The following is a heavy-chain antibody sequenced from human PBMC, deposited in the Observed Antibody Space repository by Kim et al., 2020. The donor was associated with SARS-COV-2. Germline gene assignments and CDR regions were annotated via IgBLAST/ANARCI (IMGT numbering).Heavy chain of an antibody. Sequence: GGSLRLSCAAYGFTFSNYAMNWVRQTPGKGLEWVSAISGNGDTTYYADLVKGLSIIFRDNTKNMLCLQMNSPRAEDTVVYYCAKPSLAVRDYDYWGQGT. J-gene: IGHJ4*02. V-gene: IGHV3-23*01. CDR2: ISGNGDTT. CDR1: GFTFSNYA. D-gene: IGHD2-21*01. CDR3: AKPSLAVRDYDY.